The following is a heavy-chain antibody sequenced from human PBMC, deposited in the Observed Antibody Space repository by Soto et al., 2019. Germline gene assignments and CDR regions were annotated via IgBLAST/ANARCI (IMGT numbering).Heavy chain of an antibody. CDR1: GYSFSSYA. J-gene: IGHJ4*02. D-gene: IGHD5-18*01. Sequence: QVQLVQSGAEVKKPGASVKVSCKASGYSFSSYAISWVRQAPGQGLEWMGWISAHNGKTNYPQKLQGRVTMTTDTSTXTXXMXLXSXXXDDTAVYXCXRVDTAMVTASYWGQGTLVTVSS. V-gene: IGHV1-18*01. CDR3: XRVDTAMVTASY. CDR2: ISAHNGKT.